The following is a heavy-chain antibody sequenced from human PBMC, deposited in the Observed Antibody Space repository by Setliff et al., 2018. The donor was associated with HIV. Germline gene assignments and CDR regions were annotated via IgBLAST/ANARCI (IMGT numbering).Heavy chain of an antibody. Sequence: ASVKVSCKASGHTFTSYYIHWLRQVPGQGLEWMGVMDPNGRSTDFAQKFQGRLSLTTDTSTNTVYLELNSLRSDDTAVYYCARVYCSISTCDDEYFFDYWGQGTLVTVSS. J-gene: IGHJ4*02. CDR1: GHTFTSYY. CDR3: ARVYCSISTCDDEYFFDY. V-gene: IGHV1-46*01. CDR2: MDPNGRST. D-gene: IGHD2-15*01.